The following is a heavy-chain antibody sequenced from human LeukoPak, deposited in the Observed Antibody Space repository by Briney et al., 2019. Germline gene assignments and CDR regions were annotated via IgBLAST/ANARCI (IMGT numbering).Heavy chain of an antibody. J-gene: IGHJ4*02. Sequence: ASEKVSCKASGYTFTSYGISCVRQAPAHGLERMGCISAYNGDTNYAQKLQGRVTMTTDTSTSTAYMELRSLRSDDTAVYYCARSFRGQWLVRYYFDYWGQGTPVTVSS. V-gene: IGHV1-18*04. CDR1: GYTFTSYG. CDR2: ISAYNGDT. CDR3: ARSFRGQWLVRYYFDY. D-gene: IGHD6-19*01.